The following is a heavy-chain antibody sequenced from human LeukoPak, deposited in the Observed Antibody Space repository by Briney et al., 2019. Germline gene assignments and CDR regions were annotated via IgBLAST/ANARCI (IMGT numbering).Heavy chain of an antibody. Sequence: GASVKVSCKASGYTCTGYYMHWVRQAPGQGLEWMRWINPNSGGTNYAQKFQGRVTMTRDTSISTAYMELSRLRSDDTAVYYCARDAAGDYYDSSGYLIEWGQGTLVTVSS. V-gene: IGHV1-2*02. D-gene: IGHD3-22*01. CDR1: GYTCTGYY. CDR3: ARDAAGDYYDSSGYLIE. J-gene: IGHJ4*02. CDR2: INPNSGGT.